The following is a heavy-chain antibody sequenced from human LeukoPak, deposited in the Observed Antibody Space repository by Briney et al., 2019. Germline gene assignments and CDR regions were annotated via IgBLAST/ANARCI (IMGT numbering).Heavy chain of an antibody. CDR1: GFTFSDYY. CDR2: ISSSGSTI. D-gene: IGHD6-13*01. V-gene: IGHV3-11*04. CDR3: VKDDSSLAI. Sequence: PGGSLRLSCAASGFTFSDYYMSWIRQALGKGLEWVSYISSSGSTIYYADSVKGRFTISRDNSKNTLYLQMNSLRPEDTAIYYCVKDDSSLAIWGQGTMVTVSS. J-gene: IGHJ3*02.